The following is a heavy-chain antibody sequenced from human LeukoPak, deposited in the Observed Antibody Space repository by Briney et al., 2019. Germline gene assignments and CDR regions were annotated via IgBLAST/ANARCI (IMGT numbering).Heavy chain of an antibody. V-gene: IGHV3-30*03. CDR2: VPHDRSST. Sequence: GGSLRLSCAASGFRFNSYHMHWVRQAPNKGLEWVAVVPHDRSSTSYADSVNGRFTISRDNSKDTLFLQMNSLRLDDTAIYYCARQSLGASGLDHWGQGVLVTVSS. CDR1: GFRFNSYH. CDR3: ARQSLGASGLDH. J-gene: IGHJ4*02. D-gene: IGHD1-26*01.